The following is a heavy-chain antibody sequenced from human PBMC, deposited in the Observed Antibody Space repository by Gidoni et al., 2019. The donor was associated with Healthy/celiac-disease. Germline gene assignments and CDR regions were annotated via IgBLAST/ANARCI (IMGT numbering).Heavy chain of an antibody. D-gene: IGHD2-15*01. CDR2: IRSKAYGGTT. J-gene: IGHJ4*02. V-gene: IGHV3-49*04. CDR1: GFTFGHYA. CDR3: TRGRGIVVVIRGGYFDY. Sequence: EVQLVESGVGLVQPGRSLRLSCTASGFTFGHYAMSWVRQAPGKGLEWVGFIRSKAYGGTTEYAASVKGRFTISRDDSKSIAYLQMNSLKTEDTAVYYCTRGRGIVVVIRGGYFDYWGQGTLVTVSS.